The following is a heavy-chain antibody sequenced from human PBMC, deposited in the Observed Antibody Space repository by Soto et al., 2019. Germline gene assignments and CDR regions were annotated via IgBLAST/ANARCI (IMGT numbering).Heavy chain of an antibody. CDR2: INPNTGGT. Sequence: ASVKVSCKASGYTFTGYYIHWVRQAPGQGLGWMGWINPNTGGTNYAQKFQGRVTMTRDTSISTAYMELSTLKSDDAAVYYCARLMDPYSGPHLDIWGQGTMVTVSS. CDR3: ARLMDPYSGPHLDI. J-gene: IGHJ3*02. CDR1: GYTFTGYY. D-gene: IGHD1-26*01. V-gene: IGHV1-2*02.